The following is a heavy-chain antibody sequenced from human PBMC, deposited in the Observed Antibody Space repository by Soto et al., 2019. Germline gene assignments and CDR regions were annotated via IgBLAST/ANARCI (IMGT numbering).Heavy chain of an antibody. Sequence: QFQLVQSGAEVQRPGASVKVSCQASGYTFSSYHMHWVRQAPGQSLEWMGRINTATGHPTYSQKFQGKRTMTSDTLARTGWMELSSLISEDTAVYFCVASTGWWAFHYWAQGTLVTVPS. D-gene: IGHD6-19*01. V-gene: IGHV1-3*04. J-gene: IGHJ4*02. CDR2: INTATGHP. CDR3: VASTGWWAFHY. CDR1: GYTFSSYH.